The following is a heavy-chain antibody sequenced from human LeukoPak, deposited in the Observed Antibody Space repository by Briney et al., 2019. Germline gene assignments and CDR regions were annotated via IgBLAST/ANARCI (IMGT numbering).Heavy chain of an antibody. V-gene: IGHV3-74*01. CDR3: VVVVEPPDSDGFDV. CDR2: INADGTTT. J-gene: IGHJ3*01. D-gene: IGHD1-14*01. CDR1: GFTFRNYW. Sequence: PGGSLTLSCAASGFTFRNYWVHWVRQAPGKGLVGVAPINADGTTTTHADSVKGRFTISRDNARNTLSLQMNSLTIEDTAVYYCVVVVEPPDSDGFDVWGQGTMITVSS.